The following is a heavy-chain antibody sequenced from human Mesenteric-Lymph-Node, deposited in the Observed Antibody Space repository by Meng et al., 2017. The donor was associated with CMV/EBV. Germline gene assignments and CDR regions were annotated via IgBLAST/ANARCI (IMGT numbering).Heavy chain of an antibody. CDR1: GDSVSSNSVG. D-gene: IGHD6-19*01. Sequence: QVHLQQSGPGLVKPSQTLSLTFAISGDSVSSNSVGWAWIRQSPSRGLEWLGRTYYRSKWYNDYALSVESRITMNPDTSKNQFSLQLNSVTPDDTALYYCARAVAGKGTYDSWGQGTLVTVSS. V-gene: IGHV6-1*01. CDR3: ARAVAGKGTYDS. CDR2: TYYRSKWYN. J-gene: IGHJ4*02.